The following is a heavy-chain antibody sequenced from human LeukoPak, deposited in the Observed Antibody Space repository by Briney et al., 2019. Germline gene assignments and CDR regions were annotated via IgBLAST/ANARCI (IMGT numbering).Heavy chain of an antibody. J-gene: IGHJ4*02. Sequence: TGGSLRLSCAASGFTFSSYEMNWVRQAPGKGLEWVSYIDSSSSTIYYADSVKGRFTVSRDNAKNSLDLQMNSLRSEDTAVYYRVRDRGISFYFDYWGQGTLVTVSS. CDR3: VRDRGISFYFDY. CDR2: IDSSSSTI. V-gene: IGHV3-48*03. CDR1: GFTFSSYE. D-gene: IGHD3-16*02.